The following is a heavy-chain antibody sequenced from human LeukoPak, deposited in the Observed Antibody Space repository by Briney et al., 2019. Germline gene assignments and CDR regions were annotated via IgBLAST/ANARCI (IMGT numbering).Heavy chain of an antibody. Sequence: SETLSLTCTVSGVSISSSYWSWLRQPAGKGLEWIGRIYTTGITSYHPSLKSRITMSVDTSKNQFSLKLSSVTAADTAVYYCARGGFPIAAADMSIFDPWGQGTLDTVSS. CDR1: GVSISSSY. D-gene: IGHD6-13*01. CDR2: IYTTGIT. CDR3: ARGGFPIAAADMSIFDP. V-gene: IGHV4-4*07. J-gene: IGHJ5*02.